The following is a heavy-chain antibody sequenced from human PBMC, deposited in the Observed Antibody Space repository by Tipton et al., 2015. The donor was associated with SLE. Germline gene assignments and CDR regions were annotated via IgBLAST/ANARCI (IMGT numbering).Heavy chain of an antibody. D-gene: IGHD7-27*01. J-gene: IGHJ6*03. V-gene: IGHV4-59*01. CDR3: ARGKAGDSYYYYMDV. CDR2: IYYSGST. CDR1: GGSISSYY. Sequence: TLSLTCTVSGGSISSYYWSWIRQPPGKGLEWIGYIYYSGSTNYNPSLKSRVTISVDTSKNQFSLKLSSVTAADTAVYYCARGKAGDSYYYYMDVWGKGTTVTVSS.